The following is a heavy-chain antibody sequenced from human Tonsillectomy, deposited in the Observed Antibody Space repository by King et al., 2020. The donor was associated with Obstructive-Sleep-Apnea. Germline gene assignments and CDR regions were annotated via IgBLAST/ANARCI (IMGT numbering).Heavy chain of an antibody. J-gene: IGHJ5*02. D-gene: IGHD1-1*01. V-gene: IGHV1-69*10. Sequence: QLVQSGAEVKKPGSSVKVSCKASGGTFSSYAISWVRQAPGQGLEWMGGIIPILGIANYAQKFQGRVTITADKSTSTAYMELSSLRSEETAVYYCARGGYNWNQNWFDPWGQGTLVTVSS. CDR2: IIPILGIA. CDR3: ARGGYNWNQNWFDP. CDR1: GGTFSSYA.